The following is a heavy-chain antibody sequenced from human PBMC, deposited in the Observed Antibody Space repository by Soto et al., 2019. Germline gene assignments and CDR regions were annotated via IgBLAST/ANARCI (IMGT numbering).Heavy chain of an antibody. CDR2: INWKSDI. CDR3: AISQDRGGRTTSIY. J-gene: IGHJ4*02. CDR1: GFTFDDNA. Sequence: PGGSLRLSCAVSGFTFDDNAMHWVRQAPEKGLEWVSGINWKSDIGYADSVKGRFTISRDNAENSLYLQMNSLRAEDTALYYCAISQDRGGRTTSIYWGQGTQVTVS. V-gene: IGHV3-9*01. D-gene: IGHD3-16*01.